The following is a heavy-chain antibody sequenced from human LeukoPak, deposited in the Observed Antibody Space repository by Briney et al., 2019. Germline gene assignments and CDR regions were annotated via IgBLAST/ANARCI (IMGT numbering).Heavy chain of an antibody. CDR1: GGSISSSSHC. J-gene: IGHJ4*02. V-gene: IGHV4-39*01. Sequence: PSETLSLTCTVSGGSISSSSHCWGWIRQPPGKGLEWLGSMYYSGSTYYNPSLKSRVTISVDTSKDRFSLKLSSVTAADTAVYYCARRGGSDSFDYWGQGTLVTVSS. D-gene: IGHD1-26*01. CDR2: MYYSGST. CDR3: ARRGGSDSFDY.